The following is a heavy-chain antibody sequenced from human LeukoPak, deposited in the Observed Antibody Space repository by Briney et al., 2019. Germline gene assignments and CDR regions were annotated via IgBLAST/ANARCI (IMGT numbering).Heavy chain of an antibody. V-gene: IGHV4-59*01. CDR2: ISNSGST. Sequence: SETLSLTCAVYGGSFSGYYWSWIRKPPGKGLEWIGYISNSGSTNYHPTLKSRVTISSDTSKTQFTLKLTSVTAADTAVYYCARSPSGYRFDSWGQGTLVTVSS. CDR1: GGSFSGYY. CDR3: ARSPSGYRFDS. D-gene: IGHD3-22*01. J-gene: IGHJ4*02.